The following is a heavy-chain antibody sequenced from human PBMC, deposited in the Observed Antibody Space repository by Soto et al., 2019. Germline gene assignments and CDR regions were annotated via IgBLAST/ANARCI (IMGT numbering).Heavy chain of an antibody. V-gene: IGHV4-59*01. CDR2: IYYSGST. CDR3: GGGYETWGTFDY. D-gene: IGHD5-12*01. Sequence: SETLSLTCTVSGGSISSYYWSWIRQPPGKGLEWIGYIYYSGSTNYNPSLKSRVTISVDTPKNQFSLKLSSVTAADTAVYYCGGGYETWGTFDYWGQGTLVTVSS. J-gene: IGHJ4*02. CDR1: GGSISSYY.